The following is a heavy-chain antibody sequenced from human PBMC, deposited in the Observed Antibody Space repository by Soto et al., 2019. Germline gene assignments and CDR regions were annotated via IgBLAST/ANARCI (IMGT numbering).Heavy chain of an antibody. CDR3: ARVDIVVVPAAYYYYYGMDV. Sequence: ASVKVSCKASGYTFTGYYMHWVRQAPGQGLEWMGWINPNSGGTNYAQKFQGRVTMTRDTSISTAYMELSRLRSDDTAVYYCARVDIVVVPAAYYYYYGMDVWGQGTTVTVSS. CDR2: INPNSGGT. D-gene: IGHD2-2*01. CDR1: GYTFTGYY. J-gene: IGHJ6*02. V-gene: IGHV1-2*02.